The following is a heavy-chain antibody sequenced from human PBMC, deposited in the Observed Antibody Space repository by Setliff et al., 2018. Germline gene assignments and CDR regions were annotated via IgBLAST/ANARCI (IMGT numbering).Heavy chain of an antibody. CDR3: ARGRAGHSGH. V-gene: IGHV4-30-4*08. Sequence: PSETLSLTCSVSGDSMSSGDYYWTWVRQLPGKGLEWIGSISYTGNTNLNPSLGSRVTISADTSKNQFSLKLSSVTAADTAVYYCARGRAGHSGHWGQGTLVTV. CDR1: GDSMSSGDYY. J-gene: IGHJ4*02. D-gene: IGHD6-19*01. CDR2: ISYTGNT.